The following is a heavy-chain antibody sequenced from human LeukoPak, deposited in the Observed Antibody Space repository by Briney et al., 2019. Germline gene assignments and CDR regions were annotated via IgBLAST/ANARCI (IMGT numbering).Heavy chain of an antibody. CDR2: VSADESGK. V-gene: IGHV3-64*01. Sequence: GGSLRLSCVASGFSFDKFGMHWVRQAPGRGLEYVSSVSADESGKYYTKSVRGRFSISRDNSKNTMYLQLGNLRPDDMGIYYCASLDRSEIPWGPGTLVTVSS. CDR1: GFSFDKFG. CDR3: ASLDRSEIP. J-gene: IGHJ5*02. D-gene: IGHD1-26*01.